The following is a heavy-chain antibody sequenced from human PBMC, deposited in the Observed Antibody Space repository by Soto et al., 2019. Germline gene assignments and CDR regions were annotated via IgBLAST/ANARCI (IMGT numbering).Heavy chain of an antibody. D-gene: IGHD3-22*01. V-gene: IGHV1-69*13. CDR3: ARLLYYYDSSAQPRAFDI. CDR2: IIPIFGTA. CDR1: GGTFSSYA. J-gene: IGHJ3*02. Sequence: GASVKVSCKASGGTFSSYAISWVRQAPGQGLEWMGGIIPIFGTANYAQKFQGRVTITADESTSTACMELSSLRSEDTAVYYCARLLYYYDSSAQPRAFDIWGQGTMVTVSS.